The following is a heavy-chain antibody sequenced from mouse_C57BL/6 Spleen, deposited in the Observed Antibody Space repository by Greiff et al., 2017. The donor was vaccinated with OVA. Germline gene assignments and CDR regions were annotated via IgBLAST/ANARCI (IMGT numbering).Heavy chain of an antibody. D-gene: IGHD1-1*01. CDR3: ARGVITTVVATYYFDY. CDR2: IYPRSGNT. Sequence: QVQLKESGAELARPGASVKLSCKASGYTFTSYGISWVKQRTGQGLEWIGEIYPRSGNTYYNEKFKGKATLTADKSSSTAYMELRSLTSEDSAVYFCARGVITTVVATYYFDYWGQGTTLTVSS. V-gene: IGHV1-81*01. J-gene: IGHJ2*01. CDR1: GYTFTSYG.